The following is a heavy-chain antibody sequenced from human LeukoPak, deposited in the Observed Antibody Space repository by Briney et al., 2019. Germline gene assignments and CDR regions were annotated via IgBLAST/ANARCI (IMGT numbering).Heavy chain of an antibody. V-gene: IGHV3-23*01. CDR1: GFTCSGHS. J-gene: IGHJ6*02. Sequence: GGSLRLSCAASGFTCSGHSMTWVRQTPGKGLEWVSVIFGNGVKTYYADSLKGRFTISRDNSKSTLYLQMNSLRAHDTAVYYCARVGDWSNYFGMDAWGQGTTVCVSS. D-gene: IGHD3-16*01. CDR3: ARVGDWSNYFGMDA. CDR2: IFGNGVKT.